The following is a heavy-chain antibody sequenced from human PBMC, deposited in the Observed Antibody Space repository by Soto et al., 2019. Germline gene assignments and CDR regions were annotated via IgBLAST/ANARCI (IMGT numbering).Heavy chain of an antibody. CDR2: INSRGGST. CDR3: ANSFFPEAPLDY. D-gene: IGHD3-3*02. CDR1: GITFSSYA. V-gene: IGHV3-23*01. J-gene: IGHJ4*02. Sequence: EVQLLESGGGLVRPGGSLRLSCAASGITFSSYAVPWLRQAPGKGLEWVGGINSRGGSTSYAVAVKGRFTISRDNSKSTVSLLMTSLQYEDAAIYYCANSFFPEAPLDYLGRGTLVTVSS.